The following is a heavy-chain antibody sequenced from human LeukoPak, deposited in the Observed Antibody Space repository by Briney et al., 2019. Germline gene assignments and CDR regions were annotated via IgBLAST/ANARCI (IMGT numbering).Heavy chain of an antibody. CDR3: ARVGGKAKLWLSFFDY. CDR2: ISSSGSTI. J-gene: IGHJ4*02. Sequence: GGSLRLSCAASGFTFSSYEMNWVRQAPGKGLEWVSYISSSGSTIYYADSVKGRFTISRDNAKNSLYLQMNSLRAEDTAVYYCARVGGKAKLWLSFFDYWGQGTLVTVSS. D-gene: IGHD5-18*01. V-gene: IGHV3-48*03. CDR1: GFTFSSYE.